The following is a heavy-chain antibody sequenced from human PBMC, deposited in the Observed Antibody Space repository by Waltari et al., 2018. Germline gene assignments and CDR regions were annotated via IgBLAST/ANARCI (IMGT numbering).Heavy chain of an antibody. CDR1: GFTFSSYW. V-gene: IGHV3-74*01. Sequence: EVQLVESGGVLVQPGGSLRLSCAASGFTFSSYWMHWVRQAPGKGLGWVSRINSDGSTPAYADSVKGRFTISRDNAKNTLNLQMNSLRAEDTAVYYCVRAPSRWHEHGFYYYGLDVWGQGTTVTVSS. J-gene: IGHJ6*02. D-gene: IGHD6-13*01. CDR2: INSDGSTP. CDR3: VRAPSRWHEHGFYYYGLDV.